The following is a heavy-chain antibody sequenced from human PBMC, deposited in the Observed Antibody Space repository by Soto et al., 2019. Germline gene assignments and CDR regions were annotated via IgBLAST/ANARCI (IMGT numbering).Heavy chain of an antibody. V-gene: IGHV2-5*02. D-gene: IGHD3-3*01. CDR2: IYWDGDK. CDR1: GFSLSSSGVG. CDR3: AHRPNDFWSGSEGYFFDY. Sequence: LVNPTQTLTLTCTFSGFSLSSSGVGVGWIRQPPGKALEWLALIYWDGDKRYSPSLKNRLTITKDTSKNQVVLTMANMDPVDTATYYCAHRPNDFWSGSEGYFFDYWGQGTLVTVSS. J-gene: IGHJ4*02.